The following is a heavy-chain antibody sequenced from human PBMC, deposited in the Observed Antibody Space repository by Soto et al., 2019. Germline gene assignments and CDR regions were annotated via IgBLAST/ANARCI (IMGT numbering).Heavy chain of an antibody. V-gene: IGHV3-23*01. J-gene: IGHJ4*02. Sequence: PGGSLRLSCASSEFSFDDSAMIWVRQAPGKGLEWVSSITYTGVSTYYADSVKGRFTISRDNSRDTLFLQMNSLRAEDTAIYYCAKSSVWYPYFDSWGQGTLVTVSS. CDR3: AKSSVWYPYFDS. CDR2: ITYTGVST. CDR1: EFSFDDSA. D-gene: IGHD6-13*01.